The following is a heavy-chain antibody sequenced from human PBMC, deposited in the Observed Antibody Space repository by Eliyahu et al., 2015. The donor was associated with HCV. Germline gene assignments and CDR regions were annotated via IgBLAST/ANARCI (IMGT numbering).Heavy chain of an antibody. CDR2: INHSGST. CDR1: GGSFSGYY. D-gene: IGHD3-16*02. V-gene: IGHV4-34*01. Sequence: QVQLQQWGAGLLKPSETLSLTCAVYGGSFSGYYWSWIRQPPGKGLEWIGEINHSGSTNYNPSLKSRVTISVDTSKNQFSLKLSSVTAADTAVYYCARSGYVWGSYRYPFDYWGQGTLVTVSS. CDR3: ARSGYVWGSYRYPFDY. J-gene: IGHJ4*02.